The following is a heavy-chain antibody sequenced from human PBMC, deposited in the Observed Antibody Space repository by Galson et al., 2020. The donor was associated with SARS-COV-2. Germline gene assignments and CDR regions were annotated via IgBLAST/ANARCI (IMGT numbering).Heavy chain of an antibody. J-gene: IGHJ5*02. V-gene: IGHV3-9*01. CDR3: AKDPRYSSSEGWCVP. Sequence: GGSLRLSCAASGFTLDDYAMHWVRHAPGKGLEWVSGTSWNSGSIGYADSVKGRFTIYRDNAQNSLYLQMNSLRAEDTALYYCAKDPRYSSSEGWCVPWGQGSLVTVAS. D-gene: IGHD6-6*01. CDR1: GFTLDDYA. CDR2: TSWNSGSI.